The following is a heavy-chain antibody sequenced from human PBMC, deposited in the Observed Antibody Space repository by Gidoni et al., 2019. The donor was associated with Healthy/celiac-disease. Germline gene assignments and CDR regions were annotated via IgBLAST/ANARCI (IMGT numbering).Heavy chain of an antibody. D-gene: IGHD3-16*01. CDR1: GFTFDDYA. J-gene: IGHJ3*02. CDR3: AKDVRAFQRGAFDI. V-gene: IGHV3-9*01. CDR2: ISWNSGSI. Sequence: EVQLVESGGGLVQPGRSRRLSCAASGFTFDDYAMHWVRQAPGKGLGWVSGISWNSGSIGYADSVKGRFTISRDNAKNSLYLQMHSLRAEDTALYYCAKDVRAFQRGAFDIWGQGTMVTVSS.